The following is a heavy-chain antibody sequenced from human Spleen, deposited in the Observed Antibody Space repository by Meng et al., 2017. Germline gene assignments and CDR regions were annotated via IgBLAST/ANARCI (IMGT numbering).Heavy chain of an antibody. CDR1: GVTISGSD. Sequence: GESLKISCVVSGVTISGSDIHWVRQASGKGLEWVANIKEDGSEKNYVDSVEGRFTISRDNAKNSLFLQMNSLRAEDTAVYYCAREIIGAASAFDIWGQGTLVTVSS. CDR2: IKEDGSEK. CDR3: AREIIGAASAFDI. V-gene: IGHV3-7*01. D-gene: IGHD2/OR15-2a*01. J-gene: IGHJ3*02.